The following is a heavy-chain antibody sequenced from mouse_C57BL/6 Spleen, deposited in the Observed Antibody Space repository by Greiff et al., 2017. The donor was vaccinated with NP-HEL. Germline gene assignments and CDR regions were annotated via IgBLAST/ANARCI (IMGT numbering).Heavy chain of an antibody. D-gene: IGHD1-1*01. V-gene: IGHV1-39*01. Sequence: VQLKQSGPELVKPGASVKISCKASGYSFTDYNMNWVKQSNGKSLEWIGVINPNYGTTSYNQKFKGKATLTVDQSSSTAYMQLNSLTSEDSAVYYCARHYYGSSYVDWFAYWGQGTLVTVSA. CDR1: GYSFTDYN. J-gene: IGHJ3*01. CDR3: ARHYYGSSYVDWFAY. CDR2: INPNYGTT.